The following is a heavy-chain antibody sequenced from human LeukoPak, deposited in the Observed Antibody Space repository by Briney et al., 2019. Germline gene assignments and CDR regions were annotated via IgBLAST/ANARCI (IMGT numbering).Heavy chain of an antibody. Sequence: SETLSLTCTVSGGSISSGDYYWSWIRQPPGKGLEWIGYIYYSGSTNYNPSLKSRVTISVDTSKNQFSLKLSSVTAADTAVYYCARAAVGFLEWLLFDYWGQGTLVTVSS. CDR1: GGSISSGDYY. D-gene: IGHD3-3*02. V-gene: IGHV4-61*08. CDR2: IYYSGST. CDR3: ARAAVGFLEWLLFDY. J-gene: IGHJ4*02.